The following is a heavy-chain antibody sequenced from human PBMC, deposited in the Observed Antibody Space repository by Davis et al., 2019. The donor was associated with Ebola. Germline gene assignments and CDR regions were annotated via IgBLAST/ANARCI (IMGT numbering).Heavy chain of an antibody. Sequence: PSETLSLTCTVSGGSISSYYWSWIRQPPGKGLEWIGYIYYSGSTYYNPSLKSRVTISVDTSKNQFSLKLSSVTAADTAVYYCARSCSSTSGYYFDYWGQGTLVTVSS. CDR1: GGSISSYY. V-gene: IGHV4-59*12. CDR3: ARSCSSTSGYYFDY. J-gene: IGHJ4*02. D-gene: IGHD2-2*01. CDR2: IYYSGST.